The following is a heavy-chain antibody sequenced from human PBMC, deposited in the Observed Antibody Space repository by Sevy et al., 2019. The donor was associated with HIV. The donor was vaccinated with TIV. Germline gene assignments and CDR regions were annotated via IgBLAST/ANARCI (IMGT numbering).Heavy chain of an antibody. CDR2: IYPGDSDT. Sequence: GESLKISCKGSGYSFTSYWIGWVRQMPGKGLEWMRIIYPGDSDTRYSPSFQGQVTISADKSISTAYLQWSSLKASDTAMYYCARQGRGYYYGSGIGYYYGMDVWGQGTTVTVSS. V-gene: IGHV5-51*01. CDR3: ARQGRGYYYGSGIGYYYGMDV. D-gene: IGHD3-10*01. CDR1: GYSFTSYW. J-gene: IGHJ6*02.